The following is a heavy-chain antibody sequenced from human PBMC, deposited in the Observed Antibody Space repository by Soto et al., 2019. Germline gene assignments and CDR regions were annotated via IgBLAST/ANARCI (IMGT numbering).Heavy chain of an antibody. Sequence: GESLKISCQGSGYSFTSYWISWVRQMPGKGLEWMGRIDPSDSYTNYSPSFQGHVTISADKSISTAYLQWSSLKASDTAMYYCARHLLDYCGGDCYEVGPIDYWGQGTLVTVSS. CDR1: GYSFTSYW. CDR3: ARHLLDYCGGDCYEVGPIDY. V-gene: IGHV5-10-1*01. CDR2: IDPSDSYT. J-gene: IGHJ4*02. D-gene: IGHD2-21*02.